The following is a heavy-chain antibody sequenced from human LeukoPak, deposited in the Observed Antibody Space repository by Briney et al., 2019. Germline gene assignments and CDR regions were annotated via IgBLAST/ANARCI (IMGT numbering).Heavy chain of an antibody. D-gene: IGHD3-10*01. CDR1: GGSISSSSYY. V-gene: IGHV4-39*01. CDR2: IYYSGST. J-gene: IGHJ4*02. CDR3: ARQIAVYSITNY. Sequence: SETLSLTCAVSGGSISSSSYYWGWLRQPPGKGLEWIGSIYYSGSTYYNPSLKSRVTISVDTSKNQFSLKLSSVTAADTAVYYCARQIAVYSITNYWGQGTLVTVSS.